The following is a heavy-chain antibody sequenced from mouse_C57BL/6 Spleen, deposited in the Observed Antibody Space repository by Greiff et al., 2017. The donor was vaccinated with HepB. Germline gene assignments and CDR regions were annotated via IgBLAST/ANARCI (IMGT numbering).Heavy chain of an antibody. J-gene: IGHJ1*03. Sequence: VQLQQPGAELVKPGASVKLSCKASGYTFTSYWIQWVKQRPGQGLEWIGEIDPSDSYTNYNQKFKGQATLTVDTSSSTAYMQLSSLTSEDSAVYYCARSEIYQGWYFDVWGTGTTVTVSS. CDR3: ARSEIYQGWYFDV. V-gene: IGHV1-50*01. CDR2: IDPSDSYT. CDR1: GYTFTSYW.